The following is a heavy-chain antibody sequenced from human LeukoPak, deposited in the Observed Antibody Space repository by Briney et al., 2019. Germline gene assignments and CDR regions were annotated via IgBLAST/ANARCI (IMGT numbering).Heavy chain of an antibody. J-gene: IGHJ1*01. V-gene: IGHV3-7*01. CDR3: ARDFALGQLLPGNFQH. D-gene: IGHD2-2*01. CDR1: GVTFSAYW. Sequence: PGGSLRLSCEVSGVTFSAYWMTWVRQAPGQGLEWVATIKQDGAEKYYVDSVKGRFTISRDNAKNSLFLQMNSLRVEDTAVYYCARDFALGQLLPGNFQHWGQGTLVTVSS. CDR2: IKQDGAEK.